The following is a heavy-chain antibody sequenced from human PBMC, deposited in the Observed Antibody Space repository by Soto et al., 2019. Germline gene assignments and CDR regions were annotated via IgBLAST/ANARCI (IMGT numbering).Heavy chain of an antibody. D-gene: IGHD5-12*01. CDR2: IYYSGST. V-gene: IGHV4-31*03. Sequence: SETLSLTCTVSGGSISSGGYYWSWIRQHPGKGLEWIGYIYYSGSTYYNPSLKSRVTISVDTSKNQFSLKLSSVTAADTAVYYCARVIVATRQSYYYYYMDVWGKGTTVTVSS. CDR1: GGSISSGGYY. J-gene: IGHJ6*03. CDR3: ARVIVATRQSYYYYYMDV.